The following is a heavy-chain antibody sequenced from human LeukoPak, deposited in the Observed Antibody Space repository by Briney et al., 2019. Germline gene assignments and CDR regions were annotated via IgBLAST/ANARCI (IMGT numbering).Heavy chain of an antibody. CDR3: ARDRHGDYGVDY. Sequence: SETLSLTCTVSGYSISSSSWSWIRQPAGKGLEWIGRCCPSGNPNYNPSLKSRVTMSVDTSKSHFSLKMYPVTAADTAVYYCARDRHGDYGVDYWGRGTLVTVSS. D-gene: IGHD4-17*01. CDR2: CCPSGNP. CDR1: GYSISSSS. J-gene: IGHJ4*02. V-gene: IGHV4-4*07.